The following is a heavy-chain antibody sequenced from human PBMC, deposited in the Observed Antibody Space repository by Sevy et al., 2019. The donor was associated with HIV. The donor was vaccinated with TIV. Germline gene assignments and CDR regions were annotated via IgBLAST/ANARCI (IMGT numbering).Heavy chain of an antibody. CDR1: GFTFTNTW. CDR3: TTGDPYNRYGYMRPYFFDY. D-gene: IGHD5-18*01. Sequence: GESLRPSCAASGFTFTNTWMSWVRQASGKGLEWVGRIKSKTDGGTGDYAAPVKGRFSISRDDSKNTLYLQMNSLKTEDTAVYYCTTGDPYNRYGYMRPYFFDYWGQGTLVTVSS. CDR2: IKSKTDGGTG. J-gene: IGHJ4*02. V-gene: IGHV3-15*01.